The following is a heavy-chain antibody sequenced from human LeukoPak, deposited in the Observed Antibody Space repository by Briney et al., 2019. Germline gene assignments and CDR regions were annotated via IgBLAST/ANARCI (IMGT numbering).Heavy chain of an antibody. CDR1: GGSISSYY. V-gene: IGHV4-4*07. CDR3: ARDYYDSSGYYSPFYYGMDV. D-gene: IGHD3-22*01. Sequence: SETLSLTCTVSGGSISSYYWSWIRQPAGKGLEWIGRIYTSGSTNYNPSLKSRVTISVDTSKNQFSLKLSSVTAADTAMYYCARDYYDSSGYYSPFYYGMDVWGQGTTVTVSS. J-gene: IGHJ6*02. CDR2: IYTSGST.